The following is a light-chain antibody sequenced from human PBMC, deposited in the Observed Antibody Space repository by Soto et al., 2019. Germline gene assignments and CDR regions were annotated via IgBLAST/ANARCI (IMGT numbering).Light chain of an antibody. J-gene: IGKJ1*01. CDR3: QQYGSSRT. Sequence: EIVLTQSPGTLSLSPGGRATLSCRASQSISSNYLAWYQQKPGQAPRLLIYSASSRATGIPDRFSGSGSGTDFTLTISRLEPEDFAVYYCQQYGSSRTFGQGTKLEIK. CDR2: SAS. V-gene: IGKV3-20*01. CDR1: QSISSNY.